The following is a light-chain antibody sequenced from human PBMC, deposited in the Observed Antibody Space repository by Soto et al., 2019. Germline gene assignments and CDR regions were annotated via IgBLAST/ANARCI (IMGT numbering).Light chain of an antibody. V-gene: IGKV3-20*01. CDR1: QSVSSY. J-gene: IGKJ5*01. CDR2: GTS. Sequence: EIVLTQSPGTLSLSPGERATLSCRAGQSVSSYLAWYQQKPGQAPRLLIYGTSSRATGIPDRFSGSGSGTDFPLTLTRLEPEDFAVYYCQQYGSSPITFGQGTRLEI. CDR3: QQYGSSPIT.